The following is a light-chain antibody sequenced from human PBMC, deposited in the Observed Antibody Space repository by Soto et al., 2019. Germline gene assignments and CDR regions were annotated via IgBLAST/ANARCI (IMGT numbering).Light chain of an antibody. Sequence: ETVMTQSPATLSVSPGERATLSCRASQSVRDNVAWYQQQTGQAPRLLFYGSSIRATGIPARFSGSGSETEFTLTISSLQSEDFALSFCQQYDNWPLTFGGGTKVEVK. CDR3: QQYDNWPLT. V-gene: IGKV3-15*01. CDR1: QSVRDN. CDR2: GSS. J-gene: IGKJ4*01.